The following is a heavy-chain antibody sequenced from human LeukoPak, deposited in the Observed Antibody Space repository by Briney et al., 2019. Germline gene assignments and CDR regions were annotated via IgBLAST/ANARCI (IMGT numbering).Heavy chain of an antibody. CDR2: ISSSSGST. CDR3: ARVFCSGGSCYHTPYLDS. J-gene: IGHJ4*02. D-gene: IGHD2-15*01. Sequence: ASVKVSCKASGYSFTSYYMHWVRQAPGQGPEWMGIISSSSGSTTYAQKFQGRVSMTRDTSTSTVYMELSSLRSEDTAVYYCARVFCSGGSCYHTPYLDSWAQGTPVTVSS. V-gene: IGHV1-46*01. CDR1: GYSFTSYY.